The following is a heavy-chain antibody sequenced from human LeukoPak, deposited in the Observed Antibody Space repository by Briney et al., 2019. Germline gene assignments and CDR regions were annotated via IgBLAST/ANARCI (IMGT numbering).Heavy chain of an antibody. V-gene: IGHV4-59*08. D-gene: IGHD3-22*01. Sequence: SETLSLTCTVSGGSISSYYWSWIRQPPGKGLEWIGYIYYSGSTNYNPSLKSRVTISVDKSKNQFSLRLSSVTAADTAVYYCARHYYYDSSGYYYYVDYWGQGTLVTVSS. CDR2: IYYSGST. J-gene: IGHJ4*02. CDR3: ARHYYYDSSGYYYYVDY. CDR1: GGSISSYY.